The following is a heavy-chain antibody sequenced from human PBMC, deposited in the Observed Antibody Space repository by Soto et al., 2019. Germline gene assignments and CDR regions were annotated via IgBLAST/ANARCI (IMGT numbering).Heavy chain of an antibody. J-gene: IGHJ5*02. CDR1: GGSISSSNW. Sequence: QVQLQESGPGLVKPSGTLSLTCAVSGGSISSSNWWSWVRQPPGKGLGWIGEIYHSGSTNYNPSLKSRVTISVDKSKNQFALKLSSVTAADTAVYYCARDYMVRGVMRWFDPWGQGTLVTVSS. V-gene: IGHV4-4*02. CDR3: ARDYMVRGVMRWFDP. CDR2: IYHSGST. D-gene: IGHD3-10*01.